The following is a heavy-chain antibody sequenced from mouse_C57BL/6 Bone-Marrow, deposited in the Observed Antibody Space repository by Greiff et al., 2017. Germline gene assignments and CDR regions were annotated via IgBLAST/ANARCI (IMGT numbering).Heavy chain of an antibody. J-gene: IGHJ4*01. CDR1: GYTFTSYW. V-gene: IGHV1-64*01. CDR3: ARNWDAMDY. D-gene: IGHD4-1*01. CDR2: IHSNSGCT. Sequence: QVQLQQPGAELVKPGASVKLSCKASGYTFTSYWMHWVKQRPGQGLEWIGLIHSNSGCTNYNEKFKSKATLTVDKSSSTAYMQLSSRTSDEAAVNYCARNWDAMDYWGQGTSVTVSS.